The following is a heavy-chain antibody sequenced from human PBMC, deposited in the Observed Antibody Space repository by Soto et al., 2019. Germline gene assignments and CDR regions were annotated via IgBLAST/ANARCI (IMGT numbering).Heavy chain of an antibody. CDR2: IYHSGST. J-gene: IGHJ4*02. Sequence: QLQLQESGSGLVKPSQTLSLTCAVSGGSISSGGYSWSWIRQPPGKGLEWIGYIYHSGSTYYNPSLTSRSTISVDRATNQFSLKLSSVTAADTAVYYCASAGGLGAVAADYWGQGTLVTVSS. CDR1: GGSISSGGYS. CDR3: ASAGGLGAVAADY. V-gene: IGHV4-30-2*01. D-gene: IGHD6-19*01.